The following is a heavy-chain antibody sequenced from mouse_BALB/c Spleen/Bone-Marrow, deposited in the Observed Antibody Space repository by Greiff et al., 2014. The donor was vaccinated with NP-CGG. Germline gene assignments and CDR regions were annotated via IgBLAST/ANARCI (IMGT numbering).Heavy chain of an antibody. J-gene: IGHJ4*01. Sequence: VQLKESGAELVKPGASVKLSCTASGFNIKDTYMHWVKQRPEQGLEWIGRIDPANGNTKYDPKFQGKATKTAETSSNTAYLQLSSLTSEDTAVYYCARSRDYGSSYYAMDYWGQGTSVTVSS. CDR2: IDPANGNT. D-gene: IGHD1-1*01. CDR1: GFNIKDTY. CDR3: ARSRDYGSSYYAMDY. V-gene: IGHV14-3*02.